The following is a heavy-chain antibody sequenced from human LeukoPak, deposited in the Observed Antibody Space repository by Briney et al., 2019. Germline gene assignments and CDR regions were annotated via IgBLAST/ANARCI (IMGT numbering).Heavy chain of an antibody. Sequence: SQTLSLTCTVSGGSISSGDYYWRWIRQPPGKGLEWIVYIYYSGSTYYNPSLKSRVTISVDTSKNQFSLKLSSVTAADTAVYYCAREGSSGYSSVFDYWGQGTLVTVSS. V-gene: IGHV4-30-4*01. CDR3: AREGSSGYSSVFDY. D-gene: IGHD3-22*01. J-gene: IGHJ4*02. CDR2: IYYSGST. CDR1: GGSISSGDYY.